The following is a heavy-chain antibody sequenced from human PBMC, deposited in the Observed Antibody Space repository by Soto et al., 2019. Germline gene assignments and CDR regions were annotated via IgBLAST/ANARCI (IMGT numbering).Heavy chain of an antibody. Sequence: SETLSLTCTVSGGSISSSSYYWGWIRQPPGKGLEWIGSIYYSGSTYYNPSLKSRVTISVDTSKNQFSLKLSSVTAADTAVYYCARHGPLKREDDAFDIWGQGTMVTVSS. J-gene: IGHJ3*02. CDR3: ARHGPLKREDDAFDI. CDR2: IYYSGST. V-gene: IGHV4-39*01. CDR1: GGSISSSSYY.